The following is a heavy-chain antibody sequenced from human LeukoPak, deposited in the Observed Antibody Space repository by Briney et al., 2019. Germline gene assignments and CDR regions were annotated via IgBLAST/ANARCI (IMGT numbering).Heavy chain of an antibody. D-gene: IGHD3-10*01. CDR3: ARGSRFGEFPFDY. Sequence: SVTVSCKASGGTFSSYAISWVRQAPGQGLEWMGGIIPIFGTANYAQKFQGRVTITADESTSTAYMELSSLRSEDTAVYYCARGSRFGEFPFDYSGQGTLVTVSS. J-gene: IGHJ4*02. CDR1: GGTFSSYA. V-gene: IGHV1-69*01. CDR2: IIPIFGTA.